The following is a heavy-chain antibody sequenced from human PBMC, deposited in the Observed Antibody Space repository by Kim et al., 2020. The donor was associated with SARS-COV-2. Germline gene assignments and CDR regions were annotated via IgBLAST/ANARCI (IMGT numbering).Heavy chain of an antibody. CDR1: GFTFSSYG. J-gene: IGHJ4*01. CDR2: ISYDGSNE. Sequence: GGSLRLSCAASGFTFSSYGMHWVRQAPGKGLEWVAVISYDGSNEYCGDSVKGRFTISRDNSKNTLYLQMNSLRAEDTAVYYCAKDVSYCTGGVCPPHFD. D-gene: IGHD2-8*02. CDR3: AKDVSYCTGGVCPPHFD. V-gene: IGHV3-30*18.